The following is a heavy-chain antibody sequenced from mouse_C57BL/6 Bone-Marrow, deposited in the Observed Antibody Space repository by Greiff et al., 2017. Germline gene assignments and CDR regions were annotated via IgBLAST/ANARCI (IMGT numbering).Heavy chain of an antibody. CDR1: GYTFTSYW. D-gene: IGHD2-2*01. J-gene: IGHJ4*01. V-gene: IGHV1-5*01. Sequence: VQLQQSGTVLARPGASVKMSCKTSGYTFTSYWMHWVKQRPGQGLEWIGAIYPGNSDTSYNQKFKGKAKLTAVTSARTAYMELSSLTNEDSAVYYCTRSLYYGYDGGAMDYWGQGTSVTDSS. CDR3: TRSLYYGYDGGAMDY. CDR2: IYPGNSDT.